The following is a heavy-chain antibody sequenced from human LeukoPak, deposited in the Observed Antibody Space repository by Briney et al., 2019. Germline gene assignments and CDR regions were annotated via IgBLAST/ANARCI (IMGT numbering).Heavy chain of an antibody. CDR2: ISGSGGDT. J-gene: IGHJ6*04. Sequence: GGSLRLSCAASGFTFSSYAMSWVRQAPGKGLEWVSDISGSGGDTYYADSVKGRFTISRDNAKNSLYLQVNSLRAEDTAVYYCAELGITMIGGVWGKGTTVTISS. CDR3: AELGITMIGGV. V-gene: IGHV3-23*01. CDR1: GFTFSSYA. D-gene: IGHD3-10*02.